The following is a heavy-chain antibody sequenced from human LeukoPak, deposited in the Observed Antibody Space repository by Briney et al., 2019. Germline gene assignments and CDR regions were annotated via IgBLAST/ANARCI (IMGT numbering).Heavy chain of an antibody. D-gene: IGHD2-2*01. CDR2: ISPNSGGT. Sequence: AAVKVSCKASGYTFTGYYMHWVRQAPGQGLEWLGWISPNSGGTNYAQKFQGRVTMTRDTSISTAYMELSRLRSDDTAVYYCASYCSSTSCSLGALDIWGQGTMVTVSS. V-gene: IGHV1-2*02. J-gene: IGHJ3*02. CDR1: GYTFTGYY. CDR3: ASYCSSTSCSLGALDI.